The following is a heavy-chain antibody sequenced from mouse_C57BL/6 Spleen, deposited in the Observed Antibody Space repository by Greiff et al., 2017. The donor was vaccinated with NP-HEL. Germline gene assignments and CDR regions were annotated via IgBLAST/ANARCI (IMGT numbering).Heavy chain of an antibody. CDR1: GFTFSSYT. Sequence: EVKLVESGGGLVKPGGSLKLSCAASGFTFSSYTMSWVRQTPEKRLEWVATISGGGGNTYYPDSVKGRFTISRDNAKNTLYLQMSSLRSEDTALYYCARKTYGYDDGYFDYWGQGTTLTVSS. CDR2: ISGGGGNT. D-gene: IGHD2-2*01. J-gene: IGHJ2*01. V-gene: IGHV5-9*01. CDR3: ARKTYGYDDGYFDY.